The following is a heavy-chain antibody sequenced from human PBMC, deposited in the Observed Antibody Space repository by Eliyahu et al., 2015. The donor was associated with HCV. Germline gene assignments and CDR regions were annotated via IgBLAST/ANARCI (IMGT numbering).Heavy chain of an antibody. V-gene: IGHV3-30*14. D-gene: IGHD3-16*01. CDR3: ARDWKTVVMPDAYWAYNWFDP. J-gene: IGHJ5*02. CDR2: IAPDGSEE. CDR1: GXTFNTXP. Sequence: QVQLVESGGGVVQPGRSLRLXCAASGXTFNTXPXPWVRQAPGKGLGWVAVIAPDGSEEYFGDSVKGRFTISRDNSQNTVYLQMNSLRAEDTAVYYCARDWKTVVMPDAYWAYNWFDPWGQGTLVTVSS.